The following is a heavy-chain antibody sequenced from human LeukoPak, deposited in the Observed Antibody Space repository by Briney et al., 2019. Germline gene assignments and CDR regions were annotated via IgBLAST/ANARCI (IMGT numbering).Heavy chain of an antibody. J-gene: IGHJ4*02. CDR1: GGSISSSSYY. CDR3: ARAYYDFWSGYYTKEFDY. CDR2: IYYSGST. V-gene: IGHV4-39*07. D-gene: IGHD3-3*01. Sequence: SETLSLTCTVSGGSISSSSYYWGWIRQPPGKGLEWIGSIYYSGSTYYNPSLKSRVTISVDTSKNQFSLKLSSVTAADTAVYYCARAYYDFWSGYYTKEFDYWGQGTLVTVSS.